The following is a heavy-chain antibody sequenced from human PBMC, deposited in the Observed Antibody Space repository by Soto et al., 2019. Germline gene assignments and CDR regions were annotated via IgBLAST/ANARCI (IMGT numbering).Heavy chain of an antibody. V-gene: IGHV3-33*08. CDR2: IWYDGSKI. CDR3: ARPLEQHQLGFGMDV. CDR1: GFTFSSYW. Sequence: GGSLRLSCAASGFTFSSYWMHWVRQAPGKGLEWVAVIWYDGSKIYYADSVKGRFTISRDNSKSTLYLQMNSLRAEGTAVYYCARPLEQHQLGFGMDVWGQGSPVTVSS. D-gene: IGHD6-13*01. J-gene: IGHJ6*01.